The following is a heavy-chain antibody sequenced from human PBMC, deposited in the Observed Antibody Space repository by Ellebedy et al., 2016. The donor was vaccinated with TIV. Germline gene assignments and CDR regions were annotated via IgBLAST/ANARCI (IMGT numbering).Heavy chain of an antibody. J-gene: IGHJ4*02. CDR2: SNPNSGGT. Sequence: AASVKVSCKTSGYTFTDYYIHCVRQAPGQGLEWMAWSNPNSGGTNYAQKLQGRVPVTRDTSTSTAFLELSRRRSDDTAVYYCTRDLTNIVSGDYWGQGTLVTVSS. CDR3: TRDLTNIVSGDY. V-gene: IGHV1-2*02. CDR1: GYTFTDYY. D-gene: IGHD5/OR15-5a*01.